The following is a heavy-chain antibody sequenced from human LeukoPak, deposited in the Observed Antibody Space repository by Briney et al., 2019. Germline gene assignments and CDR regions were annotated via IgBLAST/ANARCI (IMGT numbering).Heavy chain of an antibody. CDR3: ARSEAKQWLVINYYGMDV. CDR2: IYYSGST. CDR1: GGPISSYY. V-gene: IGHV4-59*08. J-gene: IGHJ6*02. D-gene: IGHD6-19*01. Sequence: SETLSLTCTVSGGPISSYYWSWIRQPPGKGLEWIGYIYYSGSTNYNPSLKSRVTISVDTSKNQFSLKLSSVTAADTAVYYCARSEAKQWLVINYYGMDVWGQGTTVTVSS.